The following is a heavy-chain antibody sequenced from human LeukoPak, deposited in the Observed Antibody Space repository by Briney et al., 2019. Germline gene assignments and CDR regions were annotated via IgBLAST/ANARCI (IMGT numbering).Heavy chain of an antibody. CDR2: IKSKTDGGTT. Sequence: GGSLRLSCAASGFTFSNAWMSWVRQAPGKGLEWVGRIKSKTDGGTTDYAAPVKGRFTVSRDDSKNTLYLQMNSLKTEDTAVYYCTVLPVYDSRGYRLGLYYYYMDVWGKGTTVTVSS. D-gene: IGHD3-22*01. CDR1: GFTFSNAW. CDR3: TVLPVYDSRGYRLGLYYYYMDV. V-gene: IGHV3-15*01. J-gene: IGHJ6*03.